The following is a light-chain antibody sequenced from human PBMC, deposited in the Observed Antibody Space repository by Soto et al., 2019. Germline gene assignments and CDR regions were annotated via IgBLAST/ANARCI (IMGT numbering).Light chain of an antibody. CDR1: SSNIGAPYD. V-gene: IGLV1-40*01. CDR3: KSYDLSLNNYV. J-gene: IGLJ1*01. Sequence: QSVLTQPPSVSGAPGQGVTISCAGSSSNIGAPYDVHWYQHLPGTAPKLLLYGGNNRPSGVPDRFSGSRSGTSASLAITGLQAEDEADYYCKSYDLSLNNYVFGTGTKVTVL. CDR2: GGN.